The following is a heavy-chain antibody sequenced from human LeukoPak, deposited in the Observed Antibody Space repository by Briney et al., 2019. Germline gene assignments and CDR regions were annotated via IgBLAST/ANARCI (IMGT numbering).Heavy chain of an antibody. J-gene: IGHJ4*02. Sequence: SETLSLTCTVSGGSISSSNYYWGWIRQPPGKGLECIGTIYYNGATQYNPSLRSRVTISVDTSKNQFSLRLNSVTAADTAVYYCAIELRYCSSTSCRGNYWGQGTLVTVSS. V-gene: IGHV4-39*01. CDR3: AIELRYCSSTSCRGNY. CDR2: IYYNGAT. CDR1: GGSISSSNYY. D-gene: IGHD2-2*01.